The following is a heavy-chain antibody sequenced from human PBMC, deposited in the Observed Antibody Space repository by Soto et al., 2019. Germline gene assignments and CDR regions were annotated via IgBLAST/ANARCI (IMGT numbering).Heavy chain of an antibody. J-gene: IGHJ5*02. D-gene: IGHD2-2*01. Sequence: QVQLQESGPGLVKPSQTLSLTCTVSGGSISSGGYYWSWIRQHPGKGLEWIGYIYHSGTNYYNPSLTSRVTISVDTSKNQFSLKLTSVTAAETAVYYCARVIGNQLLGWFDTWGQGTLVTVSS. V-gene: IGHV4-31*03. CDR3: ARVIGNQLLGWFDT. CDR1: GGSISSGGYY. CDR2: IYHSGTN.